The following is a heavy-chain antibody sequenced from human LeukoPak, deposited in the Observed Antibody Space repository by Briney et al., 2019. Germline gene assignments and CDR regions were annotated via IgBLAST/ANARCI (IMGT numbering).Heavy chain of an antibody. D-gene: IGHD3/OR15-3a*01. CDR2: ISTFKGDT. CDR1: GYTFTGYY. CDR3: ARDSGLGLFGV. Sequence: ASVKVSCEASGYTFTGYYMHWVRQAPGQGLEWMGWISTFKGDTKYAQKFQDRVSMTTDTSTSTAHLELRSLRSEDTAIYYCARDSGLGLFGVWGQGTVVTVSS. V-gene: IGHV1-18*04. J-gene: IGHJ3*01.